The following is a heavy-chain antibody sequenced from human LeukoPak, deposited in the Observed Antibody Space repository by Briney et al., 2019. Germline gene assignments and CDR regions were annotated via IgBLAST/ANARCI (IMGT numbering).Heavy chain of an antibody. Sequence: GGSLRLSCAASGFTFSSYWMHWVRQAPGKGLVWVSRINSDGSSTSYADSVKGRFTISRDNAKNTLYLQMNSLRAEDTAVYYCARAGYSSSPGYMDVWGKGTTVTVSS. V-gene: IGHV3-74*01. CDR3: ARAGYSSSPGYMDV. J-gene: IGHJ6*03. CDR1: GFTFSSYW. D-gene: IGHD6-13*01. CDR2: INSDGSST.